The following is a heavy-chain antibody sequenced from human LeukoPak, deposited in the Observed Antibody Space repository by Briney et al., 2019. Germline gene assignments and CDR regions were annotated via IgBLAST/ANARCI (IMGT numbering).Heavy chain of an antibody. Sequence: PSETLSLTCAVSGGSISSSNWWSWVRQPPGKGLEWIGEIYHSGSTNYNPSLKSRVTISVDKSKNQFSLKLSSVTAADTAVYYCARGGYYDILTGYYRHYYYYMDVWGKGTTVTISS. CDR1: GGSISSSNW. V-gene: IGHV4-4*02. CDR3: ARGGYYDILTGYYRHYYYYMDV. J-gene: IGHJ6*03. D-gene: IGHD3-9*01. CDR2: IYHSGST.